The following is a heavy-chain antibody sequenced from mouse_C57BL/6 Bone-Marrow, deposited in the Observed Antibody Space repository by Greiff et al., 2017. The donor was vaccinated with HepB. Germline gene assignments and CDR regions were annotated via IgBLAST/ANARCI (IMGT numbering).Heavy chain of an antibody. CDR3: ARGTTVVSYYFDY. J-gene: IGHJ2*01. CDR2: IYPGSGST. V-gene: IGHV1-55*01. D-gene: IGHD1-1*01. Sequence: QVQLKQPGAELVKPGASVKMSCKASGYTFTSYWITWVKQRPGQGLEWIGDIYPGSGSTNYNEKFKSKATLTVDTSSSTAYMQLSSLTSEDSAVYYCARGTTVVSYYFDYWGQGTTLTVSS. CDR1: GYTFTSYW.